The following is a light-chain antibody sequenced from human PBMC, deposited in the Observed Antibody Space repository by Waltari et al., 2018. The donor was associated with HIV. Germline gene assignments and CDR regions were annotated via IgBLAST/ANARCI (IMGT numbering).Light chain of an antibody. CDR2: DAS. Sequence: EVVMTQSPGTLSVSPRERATLSCRSSENIRNNLAWYQHKPGQAPRLPFYDASARATGVPARFSGSGSGTEFTLTISGLQSEDFAIYYCQQYSRWPPTWTFGQGTKVDVK. CDR3: QQYSRWPPTWT. CDR1: ENIRNN. J-gene: IGKJ1*01. V-gene: IGKV3-15*01.